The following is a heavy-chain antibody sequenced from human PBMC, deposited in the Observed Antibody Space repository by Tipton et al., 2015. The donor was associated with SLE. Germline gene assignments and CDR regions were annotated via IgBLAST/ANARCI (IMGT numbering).Heavy chain of an antibody. J-gene: IGHJ6*02. V-gene: IGHV4-59*08. CDR1: GGSISSYY. CDR3: AKILSGSYPTSYGMDV. Sequence: LRLSCTVSGGSISSYYWSWIRQPPGKGLEWIGYIYYRGSTNYNPSLKSRVTISVDTSKNQFSLKLSSVTAADTAVYYCAKILSGSYPTSYGMDVWGQGTTVTVSS. D-gene: IGHD1-26*01. CDR2: IYYRGST.